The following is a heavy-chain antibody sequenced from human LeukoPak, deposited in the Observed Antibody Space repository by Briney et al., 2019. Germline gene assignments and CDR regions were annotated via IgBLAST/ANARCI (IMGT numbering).Heavy chain of an antibody. D-gene: IGHD2-15*01. CDR3: ARLVVVVAATGRWYYFDY. CDR1: GYSISSGYY. CDR2: IYHSGST. V-gene: IGHV4-38-2*02. J-gene: IGHJ4*02. Sequence: SETLSLTCTVSGYSISSGYYWGWIRQPPGKGLEWIGSIYHSGSTYYNPSLKSRVTISVDTSKNQFSLKLSSVTAADTAVYYCARLVVVVAATGRWYYFDYWGQGTLVTVSS.